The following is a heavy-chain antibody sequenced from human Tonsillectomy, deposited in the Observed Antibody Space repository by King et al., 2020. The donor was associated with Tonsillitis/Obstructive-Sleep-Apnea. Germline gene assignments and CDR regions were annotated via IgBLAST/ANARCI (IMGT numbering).Heavy chain of an antibody. D-gene: IGHD3-10*01. CDR2: IDTNTGNP. Sequence: QLVQSGSELKKPGASVKVSCKASGYTFTSYAMNWMRQAPGHGLEWMGWIDTNTGNPTYAQGFTGRFVFSLDTSVTTAYLQISRLKAEDTAVYFCARTALWTRWRASYHYYYMDVWARGTTVTVS. CDR3: ARTALWTRWRASYHYYYMDV. CDR1: GYTFTSYA. V-gene: IGHV7-4-1*02. J-gene: IGHJ6*03.